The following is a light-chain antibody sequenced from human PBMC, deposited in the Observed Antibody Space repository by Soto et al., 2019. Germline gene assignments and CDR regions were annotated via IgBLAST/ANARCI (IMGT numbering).Light chain of an antibody. CDR2: DVT. J-gene: IGLJ1*01. CDR1: SRDVGAYNY. V-gene: IGLV2-11*01. CDR3: CSYAGSSTSFV. Sequence: QSVLTQPRSVSGSPGQSVTISCTGTSRDVGAYNYVSWYRQHPGKAPQLIIFDVTERPSGVPARFSGSKSGNTASLTISGLQADDEADYYCCSYAGSSTSFVFGGGTKVTVL.